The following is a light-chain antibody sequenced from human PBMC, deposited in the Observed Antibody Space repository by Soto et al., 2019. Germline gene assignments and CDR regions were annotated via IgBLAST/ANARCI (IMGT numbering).Light chain of an antibody. CDR1: SSDVGAYNY. J-gene: IGLJ3*02. Sequence: QSALTQPPSASGSPGQSVTISCTGTSSDVGAYNYVSWYQQYPGKAPKLMIYEVSKRPSGVTDRFSGYKSGKTASLTVSGVQPEDEADYYCTSYAGSNIWVFGGGTKLTVL. V-gene: IGLV2-8*01. CDR3: TSYAGSNIWV. CDR2: EVS.